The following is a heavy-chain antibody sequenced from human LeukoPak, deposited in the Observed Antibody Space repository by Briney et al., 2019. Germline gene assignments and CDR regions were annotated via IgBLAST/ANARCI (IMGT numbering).Heavy chain of an antibody. J-gene: IGHJ6*02. CDR1: GGSINNYY. CDR3: ARHRSIGGSFFHYKYYYGMDV. D-gene: IGHD2-15*01. Sequence: PSETLSLTCTVSGGSINNYYWTWIRQPPGKGLEWIGYIDYSGSTNYNPSLKGRLTISVETSRNQFSLRLTSVTAADTAVYYCARHRSIGGSFFHYKYYYGMDVWGQGTTVTVSS. CDR2: IDYSGST. V-gene: IGHV4-59*08.